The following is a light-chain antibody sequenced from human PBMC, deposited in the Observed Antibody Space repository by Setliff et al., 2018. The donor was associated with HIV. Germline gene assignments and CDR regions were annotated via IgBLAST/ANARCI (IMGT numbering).Light chain of an antibody. CDR2: DVS. Sequence: QSVLTQPASVSGSPGQSISISCSATSSDVGDFKYVSWYQQHPGKAPKLIIYDVSDRPSGVSNRFSGSTSGNTASLTISGLQAEDEADYHCSSHTNSGYLFGAGTKVTVL. V-gene: IGLV2-14*03. J-gene: IGLJ1*01. CDR1: SSDVGDFKY. CDR3: SSHTNSGYL.